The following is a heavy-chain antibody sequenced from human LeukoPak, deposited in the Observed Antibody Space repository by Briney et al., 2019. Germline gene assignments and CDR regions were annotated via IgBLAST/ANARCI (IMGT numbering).Heavy chain of an antibody. CDR3: AKWDDYGDYFDYFDY. CDR1: GFTFSSYA. CDR2: ISGSGGST. D-gene: IGHD4-17*01. V-gene: IGHV3-23*01. J-gene: IGHJ4*02. Sequence: GGSLRLSCAASGFTFSSYAMSWVRQAPGKGLEWVSAISGSGGSTYYADSVKGRFTISGDNSKNTLYLQMNSLRAEDTAVYYCAKWDDYGDYFDYFDYWGQGTLVTVSS.